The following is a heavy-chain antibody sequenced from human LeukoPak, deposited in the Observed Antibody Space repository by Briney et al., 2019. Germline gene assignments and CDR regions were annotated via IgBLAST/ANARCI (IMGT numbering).Heavy chain of an antibody. V-gene: IGHV3-48*03. CDR3: AREGVGRYYYYYYMDV. Sequence: GGPLRLSCAASGFTFSSYEMNWVRQAPGKGLEWVSYIGSSSRPIDYGDSVKGRFTIYRDNAKNSLYLQMDSLRADDTAIYYCAREGVGRYYYYYYMDVWGKGTTVTVS. CDR1: GFTFSSYE. J-gene: IGHJ6*03. D-gene: IGHD1-26*01. CDR2: IGSSSRPI.